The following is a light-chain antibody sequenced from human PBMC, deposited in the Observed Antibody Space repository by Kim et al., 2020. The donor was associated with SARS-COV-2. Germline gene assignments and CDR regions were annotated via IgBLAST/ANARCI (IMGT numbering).Light chain of an antibody. Sequence: APGKTVTITCGGDDIVTKSVHWYQQKPGQAPVLVIYYDTDRPSGIPERFSASNSGNTATLTVSRVEAGDEADYYCQVWDSGSDQWVFGGGTQLTVL. CDR1: DIVTKS. J-gene: IGLJ3*02. CDR2: YDT. V-gene: IGLV3-21*04. CDR3: QVWDSGSDQWV.